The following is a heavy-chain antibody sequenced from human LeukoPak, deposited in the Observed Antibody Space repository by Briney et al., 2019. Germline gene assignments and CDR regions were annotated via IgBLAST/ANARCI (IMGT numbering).Heavy chain of an antibody. CDR2: IYSGGTT. Sequence: GGSLRLSCAASGFTVSSNYMAWVRQAPGKGLEWVSVIYSGGTTNYADSVKGRFTISRNNSKNTLYCQMNRLRSEDTSVYYCARIVSDSSGWYHFDYWGQGALVTVSS. V-gene: IGHV3-66*01. CDR1: GFTVSSNY. D-gene: IGHD6-19*01. J-gene: IGHJ4*02. CDR3: ARIVSDSSGWYHFDY.